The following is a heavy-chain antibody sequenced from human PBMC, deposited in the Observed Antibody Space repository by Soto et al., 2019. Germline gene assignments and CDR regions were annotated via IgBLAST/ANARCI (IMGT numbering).Heavy chain of an antibody. CDR1: GFTFSDYY. CDR2: ISSSSSYT. J-gene: IGHJ4*02. Sequence: GGSLRLSCAASGFTFSDYYMSWIRQAPGKGLEWVSYISSSSSYTNYADSVKGRFTISRDNAKNSLYLQMNSLRAEDTAVYYCAREFVGVVTAMPRPFDYWGQGTLVTVSS. CDR3: AREFVGVVTAMPRPFDY. D-gene: IGHD2-21*02. V-gene: IGHV3-11*06.